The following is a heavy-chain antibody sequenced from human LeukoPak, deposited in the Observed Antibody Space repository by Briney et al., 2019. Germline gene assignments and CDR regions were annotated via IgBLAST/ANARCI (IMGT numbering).Heavy chain of an antibody. D-gene: IGHD1-26*01. CDR3: ARVAVGDSYYFDY. J-gene: IGHJ4*02. Sequence: GGSLRLSCAASGFTVSSNYMSWVRQAPGKGLEWVSVIYNVGSTFYADSVKGRFTISRDSSKNALFLQMNSLRAEDTAVYYCARVAVGDSYYFDYWGQGTLVTVSS. CDR2: IYNVGST. V-gene: IGHV3-66*01. CDR1: GFTVSSNY.